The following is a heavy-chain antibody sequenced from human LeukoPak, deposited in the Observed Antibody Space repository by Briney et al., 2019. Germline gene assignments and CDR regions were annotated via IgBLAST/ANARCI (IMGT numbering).Heavy chain of an antibody. V-gene: IGHV3-48*01. CDR3: AKEAGGIAARPRAEYFQH. D-gene: IGHD6-6*01. J-gene: IGHJ1*01. CDR1: GFTFSRDS. Sequence: GGSLRLSCAASGFTFSRDSMNWVRQAPGKGLEWISYISHDSAITYYADSVRGRFTISRDNSKNTLYLQMNSLRAEDTAVYYCAKEAGGIAARPRAEYFQHWGQGTLVTVSS. CDR2: ISHDSAIT.